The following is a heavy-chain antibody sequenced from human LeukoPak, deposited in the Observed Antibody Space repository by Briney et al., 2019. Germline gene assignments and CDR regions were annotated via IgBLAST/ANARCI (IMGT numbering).Heavy chain of an antibody. V-gene: IGHV1-2*02. CDR3: ARAVSGTLGGAFDI. J-gene: IGHJ3*02. CDR2: INPNSGVT. CDR1: GYTFIDYF. Sequence: ASVKVSYKASGYTFIDYFIRWMRQTPGQGLEWLGWINPNSGVTRYAQKFQGRVTLTRDTAAYMELSSLKSDDTAVYYCARAVSGTLGGAFDIWGQGTAVTVSS. D-gene: IGHD1-7*01.